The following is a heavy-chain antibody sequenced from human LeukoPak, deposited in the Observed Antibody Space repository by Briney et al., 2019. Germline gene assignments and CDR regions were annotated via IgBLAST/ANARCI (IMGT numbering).Heavy chain of an antibody. Sequence: SETLSLTCAVYGGSFSGYYWSWIRQPPGKGLEWIGEINHSGSTNYNPSLKSRVTISVDTSKNQFSLKLSSVTAADTAVYYCARAHIVGANTFDYWGQGTLVTVSS. CDR1: GGSFSGYY. J-gene: IGHJ4*02. CDR3: ARAHIVGANTFDY. V-gene: IGHV4-34*01. CDR2: INHSGST. D-gene: IGHD1-26*01.